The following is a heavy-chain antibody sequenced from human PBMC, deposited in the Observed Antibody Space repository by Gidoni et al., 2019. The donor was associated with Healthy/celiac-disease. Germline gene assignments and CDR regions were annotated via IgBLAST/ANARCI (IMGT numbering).Heavy chain of an antibody. CDR1: GSPFSSHG. Sequence: QVQPVASGGGVGQPGRSLRLSCAASGSPFSSHGMHWVRQAPGKGLGCVAVISYDGSKKYYADSVKGRFTISRDNSKNTLYLQMNSLRAEDTAVYYCAKDRGTTTVTTDLDYWGQGTLVTVSS. J-gene: IGHJ4*02. D-gene: IGHD4-17*01. V-gene: IGHV3-30*18. CDR2: ISYDGSKK. CDR3: AKDRGTTTVTTDLDY.